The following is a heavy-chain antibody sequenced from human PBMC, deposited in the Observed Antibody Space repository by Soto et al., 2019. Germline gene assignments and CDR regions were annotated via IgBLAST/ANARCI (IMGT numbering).Heavy chain of an antibody. J-gene: IGHJ6*02. V-gene: IGHV3-53*01. CDR3: GRREDTAMVTPYYYYGMDV. CDR1: GFTVSSNY. CDR2: IYSGGST. Sequence: GGSLRLSCAASGFTVSSNYMSWVRQAPGKGLEWVSVIYSGGSTYYADSVKGRFTISRDNSKNTLYLQMNSLRAEDTAVYYCGRREDTAMVTPYYYYGMDVWGQGTTVTVSS. D-gene: IGHD5-18*01.